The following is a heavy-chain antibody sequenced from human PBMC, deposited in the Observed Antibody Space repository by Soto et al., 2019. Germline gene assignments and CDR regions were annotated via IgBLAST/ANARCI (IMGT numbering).Heavy chain of an antibody. CDR1: GFTFSSYS. Sequence: GGSLRLSCAASGFTFSSYSMNWVRQAPGKGLEWVSYISSSSSTIYYADSVKGRFTISRGNAKNSLYLQMNSLRDEDTAVYYCARDGEDYYDSSGVHSYAFDIWGQGTMVTVSS. CDR2: ISSSSSTI. V-gene: IGHV3-48*02. CDR3: ARDGEDYYDSSGVHSYAFDI. D-gene: IGHD3-22*01. J-gene: IGHJ3*02.